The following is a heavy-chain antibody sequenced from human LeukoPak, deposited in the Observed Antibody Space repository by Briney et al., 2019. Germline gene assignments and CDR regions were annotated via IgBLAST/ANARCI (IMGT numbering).Heavy chain of an antibody. Sequence: GGSLRLSCAASGFSFNSDWMDWVRQAPGKGLEWVSIIYSGGSTSYADSVKGRFTISRDNSKNTLYLQMNSLRAEDTAVYYCARDVVGATYFDWGQGTLVTVSS. CDR3: ARDVVGATYFD. D-gene: IGHD1-26*01. V-gene: IGHV3-53*01. J-gene: IGHJ4*02. CDR1: GFSFNSDW. CDR2: IYSGGST.